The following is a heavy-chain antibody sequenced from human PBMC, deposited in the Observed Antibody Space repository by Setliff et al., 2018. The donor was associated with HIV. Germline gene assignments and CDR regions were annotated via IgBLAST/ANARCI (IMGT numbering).Heavy chain of an antibody. J-gene: IGHJ3*02. Sequence: SVKVSCKASGGNFTSYCIGWVRQAPGQGLEWMGRIFPVFGAAHYTQNFQGRVTLTADKSTSTASMEMSSLTYEDTAVYYCARVEYYGDYGRIGDAFDIWGQGTMVTVSS. V-gene: IGHV1-69*06. CDR2: IFPVFGAA. CDR3: ARVEYYGDYGRIGDAFDI. D-gene: IGHD4-17*01. CDR1: GGNFTSYC.